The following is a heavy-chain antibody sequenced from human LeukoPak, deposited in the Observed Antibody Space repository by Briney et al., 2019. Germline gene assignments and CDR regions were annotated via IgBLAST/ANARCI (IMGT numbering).Heavy chain of an antibody. J-gene: IGHJ4*02. CDR1: GFTFSNYA. V-gene: IGHV3-48*03. CDR3: ARGDSGSYYFDY. D-gene: IGHD1-26*01. Sequence: GGSLRLSCAASGFTFSNYAMSWVRQAPGKGLEWVSYISSSGSTIYYADSVKGRFTISRDNAKNSLYLQMNSLRAEDTAVYYCARGDSGSYYFDYWGQGTLVTVSS. CDR2: ISSSGSTI.